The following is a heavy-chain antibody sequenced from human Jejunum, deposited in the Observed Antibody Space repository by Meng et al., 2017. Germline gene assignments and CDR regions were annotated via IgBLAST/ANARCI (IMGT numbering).Heavy chain of an antibody. CDR2: IYHSRST. D-gene: IGHD5-18*01. V-gene: IGHV4-4*02. CDR3: ARGGYYSFDY. CDR1: RGSISSVYW. J-gene: IGHJ4*02. Sequence: QVQPQEAGPGLVKPSDSLSLTCSVSRGSISSVYWWTWVRQSPGIVLEWIGEIYHSRSTNYNPSLKSRVTISADKSKNQFSLKLTSVTAADTAVYYCARGGYYSFDYWGQGTLVTVSS.